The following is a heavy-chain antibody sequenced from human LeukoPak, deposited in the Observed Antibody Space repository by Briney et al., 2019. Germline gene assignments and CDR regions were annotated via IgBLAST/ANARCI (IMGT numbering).Heavy chain of an antibody. Sequence: SETLSLTCAVYGGSFSGYYWSWIRQPPGKGLEWIGEINHSGSTNYNPSLKSRVTISVDTSKNQFSLKLSSVTAADTAVYYCAKVHGSGIYYYYGMDVWGQGTTVTVSS. CDR1: GGSFSGYY. V-gene: IGHV4-34*01. J-gene: IGHJ6*02. D-gene: IGHD3-10*01. CDR3: AKVHGSGIYYYYGMDV. CDR2: INHSGST.